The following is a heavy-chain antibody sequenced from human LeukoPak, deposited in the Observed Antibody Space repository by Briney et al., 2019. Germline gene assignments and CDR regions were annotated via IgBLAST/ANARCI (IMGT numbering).Heavy chain of an antibody. CDR3: ARAVSGWEWELFDY. J-gene: IGHJ4*02. D-gene: IGHD1-26*01. CDR1: GGSISSYY. CDR2: IYYSGST. Sequence: SETLSLTCTVSGGSISSYYWSWIRQPPGKGLEWIGYIYYSGSTNYNPSLKSRVTISVDTSKNQFSLKLSSVTAADTAVYYCARAVSGWEWELFDYWGQGTLVTVSS. V-gene: IGHV4-59*08.